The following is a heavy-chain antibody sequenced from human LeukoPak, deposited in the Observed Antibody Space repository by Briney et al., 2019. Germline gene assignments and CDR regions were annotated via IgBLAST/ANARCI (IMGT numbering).Heavy chain of an antibody. CDR1: GFTFSSYG. D-gene: IGHD3-22*01. V-gene: IGHV3-33*01. J-gene: IGHJ4*02. Sequence: GGSLRLSCVVSGFTFSSYGMHWVRQAPGKGLEWVALIWSDGSNKYYADSVKGPFTISRDNSKNTLYLQMNSLRADDTAVYYCARDVFTTYDTGGGYFDYWGQGTRVTVSS. CDR3: ARDVFTTYDTGGGYFDY. CDR2: IWSDGSNK.